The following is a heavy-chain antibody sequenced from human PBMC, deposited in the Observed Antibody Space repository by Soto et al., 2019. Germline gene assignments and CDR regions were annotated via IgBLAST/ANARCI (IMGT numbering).Heavy chain of an antibody. CDR1: GGSITSSSYY. Sequence: PSETLSLTCTVSGGSITSSSYYWGWIRQPPGKGLEWIGSIYYSGSTYYNPSLKSRVTISVDTSKNQFSLKLSSVTAADTAVYYCARGSSGYYYDYWGQGTLVTAPQ. V-gene: IGHV4-39*01. CDR3: ARGSSGYYYDY. D-gene: IGHD3-22*01. CDR2: IYYSGST. J-gene: IGHJ4*02.